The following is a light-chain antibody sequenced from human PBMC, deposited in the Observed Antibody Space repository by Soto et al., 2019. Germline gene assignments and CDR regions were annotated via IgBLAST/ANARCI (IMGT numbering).Light chain of an antibody. V-gene: IGLV1-44*01. CDR3: EAWGDSRYGAV. Sequence: QSVLTQPPSASGTPGQGVTISCSGSSSNIGTNTVNWYTQLPGTAPKLLIYGNHLRPSGVPDRFSGSKSGTSASLAISGLESEDEAEDYGEAWGDSRYGAVFGGGTKLA. CDR1: SSNIGTNT. J-gene: IGLJ2*01. CDR2: GNH.